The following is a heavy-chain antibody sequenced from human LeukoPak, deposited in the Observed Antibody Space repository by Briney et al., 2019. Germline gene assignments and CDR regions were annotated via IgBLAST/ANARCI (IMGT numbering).Heavy chain of an antibody. D-gene: IGHD6-19*01. CDR3: ARWQDSSGGVDY. Sequence: ASVKVSCKASGYTFTGYYMHWVRQDLRQGLQWMGWINPNSGGTDYAQKFQGRVTMTRDTSISTAYMELSRLRSDDTAVYYCARWQDSSGGVDYWGQGTLVTVSS. J-gene: IGHJ4*02. CDR1: GYTFTGYY. CDR2: INPNSGGT. V-gene: IGHV1-2*02.